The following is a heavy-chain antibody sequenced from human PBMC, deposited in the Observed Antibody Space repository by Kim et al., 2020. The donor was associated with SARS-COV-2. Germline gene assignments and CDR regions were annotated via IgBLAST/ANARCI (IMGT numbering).Heavy chain of an antibody. Sequence: SETLSLTCTVSGGSISSGDYYWSWIRQPPGKGLEWIGYIYYSGSTYYNPSLKSRVTISVDTSKNQFSLKLSSVTAADTAVYYCARAPGVGELFFNYWGQGTLVTVSS. CDR2: IYYSGST. D-gene: IGHD3-16*01. CDR1: GGSISSGDYY. CDR3: ARAPGVGELFFNY. J-gene: IGHJ4*02. V-gene: IGHV4-30-4*01.